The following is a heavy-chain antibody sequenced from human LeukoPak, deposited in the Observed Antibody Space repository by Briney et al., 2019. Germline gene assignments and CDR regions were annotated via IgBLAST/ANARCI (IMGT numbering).Heavy chain of an antibody. CDR1: GFTFSSYE. J-gene: IGHJ6*03. V-gene: IGHV3-48*03. CDR2: ISSSGSTI. CDR3: ARGDYYYYYYMDV. D-gene: IGHD2-21*02. Sequence: GGSLRLSCAASGFTFSSYEMNWVRQAPGKGLEWVSYISSSGSTIYYADSVKGRFTISRDNAKNSLYLQMNSLRADDTAVYYCARGDYYYYYYMDVWGKGSTVIISS.